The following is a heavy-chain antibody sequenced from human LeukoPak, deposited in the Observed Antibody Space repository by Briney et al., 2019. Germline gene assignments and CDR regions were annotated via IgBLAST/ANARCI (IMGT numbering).Heavy chain of an antibody. CDR2: INWNGGST. Sequence: GGSLRLSCAASGFTFDDYGMSWVRQAPGKGLEWVSGINWNGGSTGYADSVKGRFTISRDNAKNSLYLQMNSLRAEDTALYYCARARGYDFWSGTDYWGLGTLVTVSS. D-gene: IGHD3-3*01. J-gene: IGHJ4*02. CDR1: GFTFDDYG. CDR3: ARARGYDFWSGTDY. V-gene: IGHV3-20*04.